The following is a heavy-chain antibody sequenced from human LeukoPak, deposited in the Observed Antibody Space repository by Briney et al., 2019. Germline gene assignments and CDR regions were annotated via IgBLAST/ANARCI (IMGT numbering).Heavy chain of an antibody. CDR2: IYSGGST. J-gene: IGHJ3*02. CDR3: ARASYSDAFDI. V-gene: IGHV3-66*01. Sequence: GSLRLSCAASGFTVGSNYMSWVRQAPGKGLEWVSVIYSGGSTYYADSVKGRFTISRDNSKNTLYLQMNSLRAEDTAVYYCARASYSDAFDIWGQGTMVTVSS. CDR1: GFTVGSNY. D-gene: IGHD2-21*01.